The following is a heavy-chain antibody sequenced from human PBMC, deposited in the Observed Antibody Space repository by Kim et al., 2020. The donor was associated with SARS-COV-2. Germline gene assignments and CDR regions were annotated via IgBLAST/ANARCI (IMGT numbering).Heavy chain of an antibody. CDR3: AKGPGAMIVVVITVYFDY. V-gene: IGHV3-23*01. CDR1: GFTFSSYA. D-gene: IGHD3-22*01. Sequence: GGSLRLSCAASGFTFSSYAMSWVRQAPGKGLEWVSAISGSGGSTYYADSVKGRFTISRDNSKNTLYLQMNSLRAEDTAVYYCAKGPGAMIVVVITVYFDYWGQGTMVTVSS. CDR2: ISGSGGST. J-gene: IGHJ4*02.